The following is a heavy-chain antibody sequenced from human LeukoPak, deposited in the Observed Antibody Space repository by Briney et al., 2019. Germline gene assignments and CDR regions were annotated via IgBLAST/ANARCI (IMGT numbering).Heavy chain of an antibody. CDR2: IYYSGST. D-gene: IGHD2-2*01. J-gene: IGHJ4*02. Sequence: SETLSLTCTVSGGSISSSSYYWGWTRQPPGKGLEWIGSIYYSGSTYYNPSLKSRVTISVDTSKNQFSLKLSSVTAADTAVYYCARVVVPAAMVDYWGQGTLVTVSS. CDR3: ARVVVPAAMVDY. V-gene: IGHV4-39*07. CDR1: GGSISSSSYY.